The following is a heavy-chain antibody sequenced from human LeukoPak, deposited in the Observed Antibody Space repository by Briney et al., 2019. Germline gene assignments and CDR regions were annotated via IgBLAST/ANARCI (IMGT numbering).Heavy chain of an antibody. J-gene: IGHJ3*02. V-gene: IGHV1-18*01. D-gene: IGHD3-9*01. CDR3: ARVNYDILTGHYIPHAFDI. Sequence: GASVKVSCKTSGYSFITYGISWVRQAPGQGLEWMGWITAYNGNTKSAQKLQDRVTMTTDTSTSTAYMELRSLRSDDTAVYYCARVNYDILTGHYIPHAFDIWGQGTMVTVSS. CDR2: ITAYNGNT. CDR1: GYSFITYG.